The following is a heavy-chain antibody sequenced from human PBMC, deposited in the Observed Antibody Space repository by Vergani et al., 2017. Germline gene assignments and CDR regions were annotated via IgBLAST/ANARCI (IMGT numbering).Heavy chain of an antibody. J-gene: IGHJ5*02. CDR3: ARGVGVTIVGVVIMSRWFDP. D-gene: IGHD3-3*01. CDR2: INHSGST. CDR1: GGSFSGYY. V-gene: IGHV4-34*01. Sequence: QVQLQQWGAGLLKPSETLSLTCAVYGGSFSGYYWSWIRQPPGKGLEWIGEINHSGSTNYNPSLKSRVTISVDTSKNQFSLKLSSVTAADTAVYYCARGVGVTIVGVVIMSRWFDPWGQGTLVTVSS.